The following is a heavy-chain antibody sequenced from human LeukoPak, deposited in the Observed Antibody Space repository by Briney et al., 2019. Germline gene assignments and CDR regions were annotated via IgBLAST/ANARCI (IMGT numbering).Heavy chain of an antibody. D-gene: IGHD3/OR15-3a*01. J-gene: IGHJ4*02. CDR1: GFSFSSYT. CDR3: ARDGHFDF. V-gene: IGHV3-21*01. Sequence: GGSLRLSCAASGFSFSSYTMNWLRQAPGTGLEWVSSIRTNNYRYGAGSVKGRFTISRDNAKNSLFLQMDSLRAEDTAVYYCARDGHFDFWGQGTLVTVSS. CDR2: IRTNNYR.